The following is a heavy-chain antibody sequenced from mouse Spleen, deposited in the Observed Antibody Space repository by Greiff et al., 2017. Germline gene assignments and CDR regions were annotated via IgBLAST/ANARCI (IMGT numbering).Heavy chain of an antibody. Sequence: VQLQQSGPGLVQPSQSLSITCPVSGFSLTSYGVHWVRQSPGKGLEWLGVIWSGGSTDYNAAFISRLSISKDNSKSQVFFKMNSLQADDTAIYYCARGVRRWYFDVWGAGTTVTVSS. D-gene: IGHD1-2*01. CDR1: GFSLTSYG. CDR2: IWSGGST. V-gene: IGHV2-2*01. J-gene: IGHJ1*01. CDR3: ARGVRRWYFDV.